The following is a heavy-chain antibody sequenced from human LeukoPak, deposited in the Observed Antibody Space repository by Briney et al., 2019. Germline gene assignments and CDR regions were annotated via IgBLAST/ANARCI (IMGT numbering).Heavy chain of an antibody. V-gene: IGHV4-34*01. CDR3: ARGNHYGDFFDY. J-gene: IGHJ4*02. D-gene: IGHD4-17*01. Sequence: SETLSLTCAVSGGSFSLYYWSWIRQPPGRGLEWIGEINHSGSTNYNPPLKSRATISVDTSKNQISLKLNSVTAADTAVYYCARGNHYGDFFDYWGQGTLVTVSS. CDR1: GGSFSLYY. CDR2: INHSGST.